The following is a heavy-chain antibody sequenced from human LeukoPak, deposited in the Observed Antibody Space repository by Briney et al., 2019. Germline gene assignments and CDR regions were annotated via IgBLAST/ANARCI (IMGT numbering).Heavy chain of an antibody. CDR2: ISSSGSTI. V-gene: IGHV3-48*03. CDR1: GFTFDDYG. Sequence: GGSLRLSCAASGFTFDDYGMTWVRQAPGKGLEWVSYISSSGSTIYYADSVKGRFTISRDNAKNSLYLQMNSLRAEDTAVYYCASDFVAGLDYWGQGTLVTVSS. J-gene: IGHJ4*02. CDR3: ASDFVAGLDY. D-gene: IGHD6-19*01.